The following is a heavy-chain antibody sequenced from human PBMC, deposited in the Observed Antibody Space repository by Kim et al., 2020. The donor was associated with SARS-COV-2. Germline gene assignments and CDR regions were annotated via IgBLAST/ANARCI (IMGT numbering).Heavy chain of an antibody. CDR1: GFTFSSYW. D-gene: IGHD3-10*01. CDR2: IKQDGSEK. V-gene: IGHV3-7*03. J-gene: IGHJ6*02. Sequence: GGSLRLSCAASGFTFSSYWMSWVRQAPGKGLEWVANIKQDGSEKYYVDSVKGRFTISRDNAKNSLYLQMNSLRAEDTAVYYCARDRGLLWFGVHYYGMDVWGQGTTVTVSS. CDR3: ARDRGLLWFGVHYYGMDV.